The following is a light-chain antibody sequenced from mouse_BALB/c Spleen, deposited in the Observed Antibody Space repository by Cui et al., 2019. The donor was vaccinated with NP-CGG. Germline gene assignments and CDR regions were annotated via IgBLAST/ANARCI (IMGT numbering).Light chain of an antibody. Sequence: LTQDSAPPTSPGETVTLTCRSSTGAVTTSNYANWVQEKPDHLFTGLIGGTNNRAPGVPARFSGSLIGDKAALTITGAQTEDEAIYFCALWYSNHWVFGGGTKLTVL. CDR3: ALWYSNHWV. V-gene: IGLV1*01. J-gene: IGLJ1*01. CDR1: TGAVTTSNY. CDR2: GTN.